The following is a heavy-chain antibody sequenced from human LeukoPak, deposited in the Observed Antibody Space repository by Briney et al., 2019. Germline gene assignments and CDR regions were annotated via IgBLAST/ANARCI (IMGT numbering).Heavy chain of an antibody. CDR1: GYTLTELS. D-gene: IGHD3-10*01. CDR3: ATGLSISGSNDI. CDR2: FDPEDGET. Sequence: ASVKVSCKVSGYTLTELSMHWVRQAPGKGLEWMGGFDPEDGETIYAQKFQGRVTMTEDTSTDTAYMELSSLRSEDTAVYYCATGLSISGSNDIWGQGTMVTVSS. J-gene: IGHJ3*02. V-gene: IGHV1-24*01.